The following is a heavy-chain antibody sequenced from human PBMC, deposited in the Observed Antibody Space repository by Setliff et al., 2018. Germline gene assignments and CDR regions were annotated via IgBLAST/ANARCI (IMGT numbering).Heavy chain of an antibody. D-gene: IGHD2-21*01. CDR3: ARDPEGGEFDI. V-gene: IGHV3-7*01. J-gene: IGHJ3*02. CDR2: IRPDGSGN. CDR1: GFSFRSSW. Sequence: LRLSCSASGFSFRSSWMAWVRQAPGQGLEWVADIRPDGSGNFYADAVRGRFTASRDNARNSLFLQMNSLSVEDTAMYYCARDPEGGEFDIWGRGTLVTVS.